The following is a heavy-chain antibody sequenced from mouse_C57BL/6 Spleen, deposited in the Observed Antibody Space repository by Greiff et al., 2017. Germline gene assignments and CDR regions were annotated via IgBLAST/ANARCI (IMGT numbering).Heavy chain of an antibody. Sequence: QVQLQQSGAELVRPGASVTLSCKASGYTFTDYEMHWVKQTPVHGLEWIGAIDPETGGTAYNQKFKGKAILTADKSSSTAYMELRSLTSEDSAVYDCTRYGEGEDYEGGVVYWGEGRLVSVSA. D-gene: IGHD2-4*01. CDR1: GYTFTDYE. CDR3: TRYGEGEDYEGGVVY. J-gene: IGHJ3*01. V-gene: IGHV1-15*01. CDR2: IDPETGGT.